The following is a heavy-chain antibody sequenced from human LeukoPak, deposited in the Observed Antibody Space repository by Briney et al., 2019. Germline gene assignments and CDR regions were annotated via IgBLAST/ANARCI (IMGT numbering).Heavy chain of an antibody. V-gene: IGHV4-38-2*02. D-gene: IGHD1-26*01. CDR3: ARDGSDGIDY. CDR1: GYSISSGYY. CDR2: IYHSGRT. J-gene: IGHJ4*02. Sequence: SETLSLTCTVSGYSISSGYYWGWIRQPPGKGLEWIGSIYHSGRTFYNPSLKSRVTISVDTSKNQFSLKLSSVTAADTAVYYCARDGSDGIDYWGQGTLVTVSS.